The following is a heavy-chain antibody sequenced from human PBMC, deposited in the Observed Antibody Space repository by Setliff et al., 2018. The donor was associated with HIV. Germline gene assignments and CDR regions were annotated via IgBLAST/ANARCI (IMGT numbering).Heavy chain of an antibody. CDR3: ARRPLFGVVIASVAKMEFDY. CDR1: GGSITSSSYY. V-gene: IGHV4-39*07. Sequence: SETLSLTCTVSGGSITSSSYYWAWIRQSPGKGLEWIGSVYYTGNTKYNPSLESRVITSIDKSKNQFSLKIDSVTAADTAVYYCARRPLFGVVIASVAKMEFDYWGQGTLVTVSS. CDR2: VYYTGNT. J-gene: IGHJ4*02. D-gene: IGHD3-3*01.